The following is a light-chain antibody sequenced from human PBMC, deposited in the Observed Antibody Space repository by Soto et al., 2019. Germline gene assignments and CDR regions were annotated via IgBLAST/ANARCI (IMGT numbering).Light chain of an antibody. Sequence: DIPMTQSPSSLSASVGDRVTITYRASQVISNYLAWYQQKPGKVPKLLIYAASTLQSGVPSRFSGSGSGRDFTLTISSLQPEDVASYYCQKYNSAPWTFGQGTKVEIK. CDR2: AAS. CDR1: QVISNY. CDR3: QKYNSAPWT. J-gene: IGKJ1*01. V-gene: IGKV1-27*01.